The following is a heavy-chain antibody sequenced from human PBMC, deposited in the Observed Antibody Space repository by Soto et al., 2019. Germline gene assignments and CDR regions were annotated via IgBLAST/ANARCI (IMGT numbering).Heavy chain of an antibody. D-gene: IGHD2-2*01. CDR2: ISGSGGST. CDR3: AKDQGTSWYEIDY. Sequence: PGGSLRLSCAASGFTFSSYAMSWVRQAPGQGLEWVSTISGSGGSTYYADSVKGRFTISRHNSKNTLFLQMNSLRAEDTAVYYCAKDQGTSWYEIDYWGQGTLVTVSS. V-gene: IGHV3-23*01. CDR1: GFTFSSYA. J-gene: IGHJ4*02.